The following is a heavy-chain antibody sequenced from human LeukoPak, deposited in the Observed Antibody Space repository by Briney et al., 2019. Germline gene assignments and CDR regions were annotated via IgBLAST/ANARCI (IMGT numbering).Heavy chain of an antibody. V-gene: IGHV1-69*13. D-gene: IGHD2-2*01. CDR3: ASWRGVVPAAMGSDWFDP. CDR1: GGTFSSYA. Sequence: ASVKASCKASGGTFSSYAISWVRQAPGQGLEWMGGIIPIFGTANYAQKFQGRVTITADESTSTAYMELSSLRSEDTAVYYCASWRGVVPAAMGSDWFDPWGQGTLVTVSS. CDR2: IIPIFGTA. J-gene: IGHJ5*02.